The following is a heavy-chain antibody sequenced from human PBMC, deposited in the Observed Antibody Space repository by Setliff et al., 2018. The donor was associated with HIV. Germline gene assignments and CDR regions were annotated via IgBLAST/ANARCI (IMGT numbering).Heavy chain of an antibody. D-gene: IGHD3-10*01. J-gene: IGHJ4*02. CDR1: GDSIGTGTHY. CDR3: SRLYGSGHYFAFDF. CDR2: LYGHSST. Sequence: SETLSLTCDVSGDSIGTGTHYWAWIRQPPGKGLEWIGSLYGHSSTYYTKSLRGRVTISADTSKNQFSLRLSSVTALDTAVYYCSRLYGSGHYFAFDFWGQGALVTVSS. V-gene: IGHV4-39*01.